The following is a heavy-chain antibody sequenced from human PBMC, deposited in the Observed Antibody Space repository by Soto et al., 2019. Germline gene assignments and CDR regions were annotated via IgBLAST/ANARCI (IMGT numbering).Heavy chain of an antibody. Sequence: GESLKISCEGSGYSFTSYCIGWVRQMPGKGLEWMGTIYPGDSDTRYSPSFQGQVTISADKSISTAYLQWSSLQASDTAMYYCARRFGQGRSPSCADYWGQGTLVTVSS. J-gene: IGHJ4*02. CDR1: GYSFTSYC. CDR3: ARRFGQGRSPSCADY. D-gene: IGHD3-16*01. CDR2: IYPGDSDT. V-gene: IGHV5-51*01.